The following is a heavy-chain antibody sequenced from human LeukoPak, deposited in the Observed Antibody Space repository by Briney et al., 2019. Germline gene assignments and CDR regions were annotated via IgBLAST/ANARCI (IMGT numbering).Heavy chain of an antibody. CDR2: IYYSGST. CDR3: ARDRAYYDFWSGYLDY. CDR1: GGSVSSGNYY. J-gene: IGHJ4*02. D-gene: IGHD3-3*01. V-gene: IGHV4-61*10. Sequence: SETLSLTCTVSGGSVSSGNYYWTWIRQPAGKGLEWIGYIYYSGSTYYNPSLKSRVTISVDTSKNQFSLKLSSVTAADTAVYYCARDRAYYDFWSGYLDYWGQGTLVTVSS.